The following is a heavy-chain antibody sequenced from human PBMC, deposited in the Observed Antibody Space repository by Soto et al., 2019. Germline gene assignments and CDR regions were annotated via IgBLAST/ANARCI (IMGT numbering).Heavy chain of an antibody. D-gene: IGHD1-7*01. Sequence: NLRRTLSLTCAVSGVSFTSNNWWTWVRQPPGQGLEWIGEIYRTGSTNYNPSLKSRVTISLDKSENQFSLKVTSLTAADTAVYYCASRDPGTSVGYWGQGTLVTVSS. J-gene: IGHJ4*02. V-gene: IGHV4-4*03. CDR1: GVSFTSNNW. CDR3: ASRDPGTSVGY. CDR2: IYRTGST.